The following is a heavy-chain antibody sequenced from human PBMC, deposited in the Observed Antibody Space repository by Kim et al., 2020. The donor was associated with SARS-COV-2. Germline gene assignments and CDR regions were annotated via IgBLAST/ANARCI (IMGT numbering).Heavy chain of an antibody. CDR3: AREPDSSGYYYGVS. D-gene: IGHD3-22*01. Sequence: GGSLRLSCAASGFTFSSYWMSWVRQAPGKGLEWVANIKQDGSEKYYVDSVKGRFTISRDNAKNSLYLQMNSLRAEDTAVYYCAREPDSSGYYYGVSWGQGTLVTVSS. V-gene: IGHV3-7*01. CDR2: IKQDGSEK. J-gene: IGHJ4*02. CDR1: GFTFSSYW.